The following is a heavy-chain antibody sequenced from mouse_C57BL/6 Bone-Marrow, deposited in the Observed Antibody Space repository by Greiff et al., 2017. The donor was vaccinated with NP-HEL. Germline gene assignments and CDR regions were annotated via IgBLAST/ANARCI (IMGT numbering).Heavy chain of an antibody. CDR3: ATAYYSNYDYFDY. Sequence: VQLKQSVAELVRPGASVKLSCTASGFNIKNTYMHWVKQRPEQGLEWIGRIDPANGNTKYAPKFQGKATITADKSSSTAYMQLSSLTSEDSAVYYCATAYYSNYDYFDYWGQGTTLTVSS. D-gene: IGHD2-5*01. CDR2: IDPANGNT. J-gene: IGHJ2*01. CDR1: GFNIKNTY. V-gene: IGHV14-3*01.